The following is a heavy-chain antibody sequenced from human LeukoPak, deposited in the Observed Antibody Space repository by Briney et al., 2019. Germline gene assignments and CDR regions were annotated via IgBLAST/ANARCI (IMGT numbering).Heavy chain of an antibody. V-gene: IGHV1-46*01. D-gene: IGHD6-13*01. J-gene: IGHJ4*02. CDR1: GYTFTSYY. CDR2: INPSGGST. CDR3: ASADTPTTGYSSSWPRFDY. Sequence: GASVKVSCKASGYTFTSYYMHWVRQAPGQGLEWMGIINPSGGSTSYAQKFQGRVTMTRDTSTSTVYMELSSLRSEDTAVYYCASADTPTTGYSSSWPRFDYWGRGTLVTVSS.